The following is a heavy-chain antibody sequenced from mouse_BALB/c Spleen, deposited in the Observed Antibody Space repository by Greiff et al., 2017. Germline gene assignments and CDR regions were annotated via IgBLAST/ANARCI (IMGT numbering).Heavy chain of an antibody. D-gene: IGHD3-3*01. J-gene: IGHJ2*01. CDR2: IYPGNVNT. CDR1: GYTFTSYY. CDR3: ARGGLGSFFDY. V-gene: IGHV1S56*01. Sequence: QVQLQQSGPELVKPGASVRISCKASGYTFTSYYIHWVKQRPGQGLEWIGWIYPGNVNTKYNEKFKGKATLTADKSSSTAYMQLSSLTSEDSAVYFCARGGLGSFFDYWGQGTTLTVSS.